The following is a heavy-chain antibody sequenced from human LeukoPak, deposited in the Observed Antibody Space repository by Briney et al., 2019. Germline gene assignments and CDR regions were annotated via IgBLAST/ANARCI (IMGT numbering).Heavy chain of an antibody. Sequence: PGGSLRLSCAASGFTFSSYSMNWVRQAPGKGLEWVSSISSSSSYIYYADSVKGRFTISRDNAKNSLYLQMNSLRAEDTAVYYCARKIRYSSGYIDYWGQGTLVTVSS. CDR1: GFTFSSYS. D-gene: IGHD6-19*01. V-gene: IGHV3-21*01. J-gene: IGHJ4*02. CDR2: ISSSSSYI. CDR3: ARKIRYSSGYIDY.